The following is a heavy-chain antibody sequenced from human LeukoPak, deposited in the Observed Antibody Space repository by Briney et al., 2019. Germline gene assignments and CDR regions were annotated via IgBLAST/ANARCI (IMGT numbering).Heavy chain of an antibody. D-gene: IGHD2-2*01. CDR2: INHSGST. CDR3: ARVPSESVVVVPAATNWFDP. J-gene: IGHJ5*02. CDR1: GGAFSGYY. V-gene: IGHV4-34*01. Sequence: SETLSLTCAVYGGAFSGYYWSWIRQPPGKGLEWIGEINHSGSTNYNPTLKSRVTISVDTSKNQLSLKLSSLTAAATAVYYCARVPSESVVVVPAATNWFDPCGQGTLVTVSA.